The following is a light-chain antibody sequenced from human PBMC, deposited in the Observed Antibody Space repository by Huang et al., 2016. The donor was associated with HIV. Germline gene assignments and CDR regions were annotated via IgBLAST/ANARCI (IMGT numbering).Light chain of an antibody. V-gene: IGKV3-15*01. J-gene: IGKJ2*01. CDR2: GAS. CDR3: QQYNNWPPEYT. CDR1: QSVSSN. Sequence: IVMTQSPATLSVSPGERASLSCRASQSVSSNLAWYQQKPGQAPRLLIFGASSRATGIPARFSGSGSGTEFTLTISSLQSEDYAVYYCQQYNNWPPEYTFGQGTKVDI.